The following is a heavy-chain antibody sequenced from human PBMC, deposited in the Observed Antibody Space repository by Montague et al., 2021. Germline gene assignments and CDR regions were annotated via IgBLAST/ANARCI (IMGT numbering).Heavy chain of an antibody. J-gene: IGHJ5*02. D-gene: IGHD3-10*01. Sequence: SETLSLTCTVSSGSIFHAHWSWVRQPPGNGLEWLGSMFYGGATSNNPSLKSRVTMSIDTSTNQFSLKLSFVTAADTAVYYCAKLDYFVSGTSYKGFDPWGQGILVTVSS. CDR2: MFYGGAT. CDR1: SGSIFHAH. CDR3: AKLDYFVSGTSYKGFDP. V-gene: IGHV4-59*08.